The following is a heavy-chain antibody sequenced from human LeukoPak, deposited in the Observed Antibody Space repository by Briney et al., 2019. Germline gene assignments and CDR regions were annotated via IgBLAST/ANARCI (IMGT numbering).Heavy chain of an antibody. J-gene: IGHJ5*02. Sequence: ASVKVSCKASGNSFTTYGISWVRQAPGQGLEWMGWINVNTKYAQKFQGRVTMTTNTSTSTAYMELRSLGSDDTAVYYCARAPRCNTNSCNSWFDAWGQGTLVTVSS. V-gene: IGHV1-18*01. CDR2: INVNT. CDR1: GNSFTTYG. CDR3: ARAPRCNTNSCNSWFDA. D-gene: IGHD2-8*01.